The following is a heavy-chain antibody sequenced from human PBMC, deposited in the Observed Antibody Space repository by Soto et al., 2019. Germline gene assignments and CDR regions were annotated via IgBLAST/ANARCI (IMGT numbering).Heavy chain of an antibody. CDR2: ITSNSDHI. CDR3: ATPYYYNH. CDR1: GFIFSAYP. Sequence: GGSLRLSCAASGFIFSAYPMSWVRQAPGKGLEWLSSITSNSDHIDYADSVRGRFTVSRDNARKSLYLQMDSLGAEDTGVYYCATPYYYNHWGPGTLVTVSS. J-gene: IGHJ4*02. V-gene: IGHV3-21*01.